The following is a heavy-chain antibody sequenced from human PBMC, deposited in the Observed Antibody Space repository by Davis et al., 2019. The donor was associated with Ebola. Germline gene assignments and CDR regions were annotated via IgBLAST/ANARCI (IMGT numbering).Heavy chain of an antibody. Sequence: GESLKISCAASGFTFSSYDMHWVRQATGKGLEWVSAIGTAGDTYYPGSVKGRFTISRDNSKNTLYLQMNSLRAEDTAVYYCAKDLLRAGYFDYWGQGTLVTVSS. D-gene: IGHD5/OR15-5a*01. CDR1: GFTFSSYD. CDR2: IGTAGDT. V-gene: IGHV3-13*01. J-gene: IGHJ4*02. CDR3: AKDLLRAGYFDY.